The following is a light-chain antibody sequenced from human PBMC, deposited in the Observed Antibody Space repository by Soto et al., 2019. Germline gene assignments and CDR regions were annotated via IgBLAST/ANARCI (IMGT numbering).Light chain of an antibody. CDR1: RSVSTN. CDR2: VAS. J-gene: IGKJ4*01. V-gene: IGKV3-15*01. CDR3: QKYDKTVPPVT. Sequence: DIILTQSPAIVSVSPGERATLSCRASRSVSTNLAWYQHKHGQAPRLLIYVASTRVTDIPPRVSGRGSGTEFTLTINYLKSEDFGVYYCQKYDKTVPPVTFGGGTKVEIK.